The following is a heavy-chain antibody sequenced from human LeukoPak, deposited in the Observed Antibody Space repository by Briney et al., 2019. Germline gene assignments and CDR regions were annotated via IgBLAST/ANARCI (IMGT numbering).Heavy chain of an antibody. V-gene: IGHV3-23*01. CDR3: AKRGVDFVVVVAATSFDS. CDR1: GFTFSSYA. J-gene: IGHJ4*02. D-gene: IGHD2-15*01. Sequence: GGSLRLSCAASGFTFSSYAMSWVRQAPGKGLVWVSSISGSAGSTYYADSVKGRFTISRDNSKNTLYLQMSSLRAEDTAVFYCAKRGVDFVVVVAATSFDSWGQGTLVTVSS. CDR2: ISGSAGST.